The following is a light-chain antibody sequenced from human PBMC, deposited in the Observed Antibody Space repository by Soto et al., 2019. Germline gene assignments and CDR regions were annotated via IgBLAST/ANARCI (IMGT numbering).Light chain of an antibody. Sequence: QSVLTQPPSASGSPGQSVTISCTGTSSDVGGYNFVSWYQHFPGKAPKLIIYEVTKRPSGVPDRFSGSKSGNTASLTISGLQAEDEADYYCCSYVGGYSYVFGIGTKVTV. CDR2: EVT. V-gene: IGLV2-8*01. J-gene: IGLJ1*01. CDR1: SSDVGGYNF. CDR3: CSYVGGYSYV.